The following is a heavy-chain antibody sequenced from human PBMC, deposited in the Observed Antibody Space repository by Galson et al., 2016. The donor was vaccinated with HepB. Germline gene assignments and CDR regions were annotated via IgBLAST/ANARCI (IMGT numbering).Heavy chain of an antibody. J-gene: IGHJ3*02. V-gene: IGHV3-30*18. CDR1: GFTFSDYG. D-gene: IGHD7-27*01. CDR2: ISYDGSDR. CDR3: AKEGPHWGSRGAFDI. Sequence: SLRLSCAASGFTFSDYGMHWVRQAPGKGLEWVAIISYDGSDRYYTDSVRGRFPISRDNSKNTLYLQMNSLRTEDTAVYYCAKEGPHWGSRGAFDIWGQGTMVTVSS.